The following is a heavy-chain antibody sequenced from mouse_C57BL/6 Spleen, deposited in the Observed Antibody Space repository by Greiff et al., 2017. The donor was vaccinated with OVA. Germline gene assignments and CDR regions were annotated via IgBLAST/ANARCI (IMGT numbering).Heavy chain of an antibody. V-gene: IGHV1-63*01. D-gene: IGHD1-1*01. Sequence: VQLQQSGAELVRPGTSVKMSCKASGYTFTNYWIGWAKQRPGHGLEWIGDIYPGGGYTNYNEKFKGKATLTADKSSSTAYMQFSSLTSEDSALYYCARAYGSSYWYFDVWGTGTTVTVSS. CDR3: ARAYGSSYWYFDV. CDR2: IYPGGGYT. J-gene: IGHJ1*03. CDR1: GYTFTNYW.